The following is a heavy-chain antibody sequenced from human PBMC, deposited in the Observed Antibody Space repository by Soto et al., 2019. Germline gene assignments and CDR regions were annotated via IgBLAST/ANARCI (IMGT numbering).Heavy chain of an antibody. CDR1: GGTFSSYA. V-gene: IGHV1-69*06. Sequence: VNVSCKASGGTFSSYAISWVRQAPGQGLEWMGGIIPIFGTANYAQKFQGRVTITADKSTSTAYMELSSLRSEDTAVYYCARVRENIVATFPYYYGMDVWGQGTTVTVSS. CDR3: ARVRENIVATFPYYYGMDV. J-gene: IGHJ6*02. CDR2: IIPIFGTA. D-gene: IGHD5-12*01.